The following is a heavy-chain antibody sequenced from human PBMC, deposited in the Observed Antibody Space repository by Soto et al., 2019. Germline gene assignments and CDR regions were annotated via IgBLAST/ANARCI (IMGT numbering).Heavy chain of an antibody. D-gene: IGHD1-26*01. Sequence: PGGSLRLSCAASGFTFSSYWMSWVRQAPGKGLEWVANIKQDGSEKYYVDSVKGRFTISRDNAKNSLYLQMNSLRAEDTAVYYCARDRGSYFLWYYFDYWGQGTLVTVSS. J-gene: IGHJ4*02. CDR2: IKQDGSEK. V-gene: IGHV3-7*01. CDR1: GFTFSSYW. CDR3: ARDRGSYFLWYYFDY.